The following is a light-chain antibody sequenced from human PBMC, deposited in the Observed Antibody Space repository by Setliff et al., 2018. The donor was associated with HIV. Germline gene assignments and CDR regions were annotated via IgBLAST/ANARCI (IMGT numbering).Light chain of an antibody. CDR2: EVT. V-gene: IGLV2-14*01. Sequence: QSALTQPASVSGSPGQSITTACTGTSSDVGGYNSVSWYQQHPGKAPKVIIYEVTDRPSGVSDRFSGSKSGNTASLTISGLQAEDEADYYCSSYTSRNSYVFGTGTKVTVL. CDR3: SSYTSRNSYV. J-gene: IGLJ1*01. CDR1: SSDVGGYNS.